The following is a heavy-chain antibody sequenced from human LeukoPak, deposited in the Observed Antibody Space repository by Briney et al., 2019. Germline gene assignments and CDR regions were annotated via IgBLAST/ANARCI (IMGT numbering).Heavy chain of an antibody. D-gene: IGHD6-13*01. J-gene: IGHJ4*02. CDR3: ASSGIAAAVRKEVSPRSLAKTFDY. Sequence: GGSLRLSSEASGFTFTSYSMNWVRQAPGKGLEWVSYISRPGSTIYYADSVRGRFTISRDNAKNSLYLQMSSLRDEDTAVYYCASSGIAAAVRKEVSPRSLAKTFDYWGQGTLVTVSS. CDR2: ISRPGSTI. CDR1: GFTFTSYS. V-gene: IGHV3-48*02.